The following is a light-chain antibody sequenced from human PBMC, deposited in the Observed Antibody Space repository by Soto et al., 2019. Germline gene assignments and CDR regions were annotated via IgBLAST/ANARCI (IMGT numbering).Light chain of an antibody. Sequence: EIVLTQSPATLSLSPGERATLSCRASQSVSSYLAWYQQKPGQAPRLLIYDASNRATGIPARFSGSGSGTDFTLTISSLEPEDFAVYHCQQRSKWPLTFGGGTQVEIK. CDR2: DAS. J-gene: IGKJ4*01. CDR3: QQRSKWPLT. CDR1: QSVSSY. V-gene: IGKV3-11*01.